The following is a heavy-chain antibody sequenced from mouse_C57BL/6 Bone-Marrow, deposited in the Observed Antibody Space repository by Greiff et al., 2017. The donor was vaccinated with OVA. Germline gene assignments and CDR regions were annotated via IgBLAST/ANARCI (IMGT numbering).Heavy chain of an antibody. J-gene: IGHJ4*01. Sequence: EVQLQESGGGLVKPGGSLKLSCAASGFTFSSYAMSWVRQTPEKRLEWVATISDGGSYTYYPDNVKGRFTISRDNAKNNLYLQMSHLKSEDTAMYYCARGTTFYAMDYWGQGTSVTVSS. D-gene: IGHD6-1*01. CDR1: GFTFSSYA. CDR2: ISDGGSYT. CDR3: ARGTTFYAMDY. V-gene: IGHV5-4*01.